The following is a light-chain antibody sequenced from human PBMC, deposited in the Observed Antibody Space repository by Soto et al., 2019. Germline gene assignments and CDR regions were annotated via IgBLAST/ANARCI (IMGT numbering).Light chain of an antibody. Sequence: QSVQPQLANESGSRGPSIPISCAGTGSDVGAYNLVSWYQQHPGKAPKLIICEVNTRPSGISNRFSGSKSGDTASLTISGLQAEDEADYFCCSSSGTVASVFGTGTKVTVL. CDR1: GSDVGAYNL. CDR3: CSSSGTVASV. J-gene: IGLJ1*01. V-gene: IGLV2-23*02. CDR2: EVN.